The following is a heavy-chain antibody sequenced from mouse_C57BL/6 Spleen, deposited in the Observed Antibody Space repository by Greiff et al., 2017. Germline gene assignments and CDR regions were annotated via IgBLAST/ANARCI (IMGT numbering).Heavy chain of an antibody. D-gene: IGHD3-3*01. CDR2: INYDGSST. CDR3: AREGQSKEGSFDY. J-gene: IGHJ2*01. V-gene: IGHV5-16*01. CDR1: GFTFSDYY. Sequence: EVKLVESEGGLVQPGSSMKLSCTASGFTFSDYYMAWVRQVPEKGLEWVANINYDGSSTYYLDSLKSRFIISGDNAKNILYLQMSSLKSEDTATYYCAREGQSKEGSFDYWGQGTTLTVSS.